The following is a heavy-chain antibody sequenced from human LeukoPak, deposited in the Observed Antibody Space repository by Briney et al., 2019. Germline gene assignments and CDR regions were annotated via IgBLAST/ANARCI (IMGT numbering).Heavy chain of an antibody. CDR1: GGSFSGYY. CDR3: ATQYSSSGSPFDY. CDR2: INHSGST. Sequence: SETPSLTCAVYGGSFSGYYWSWIRQPPGKGLEWIGEINHSGSTNYNPSLKSRVTISVDTSKNQFSLKLSSVTAADTAVYYCATQYSSSGSPFDYWGQGTLVTVSS. J-gene: IGHJ4*02. V-gene: IGHV4-34*01. D-gene: IGHD6-6*01.